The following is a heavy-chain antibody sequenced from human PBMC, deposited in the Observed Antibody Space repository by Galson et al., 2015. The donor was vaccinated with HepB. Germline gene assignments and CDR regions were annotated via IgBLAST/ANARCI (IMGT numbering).Heavy chain of an antibody. D-gene: IGHD1-26*01. CDR2: ISESSSTI. Sequence: SLRLSCAASGFTFSTYSMNWVRQAPGKGLEWISYISESSSTIYYADSVKGRFTISRDNAKNSLYLQMNSLRTEDTAVYYCARGKWELLTYWGQGTLVTVSS. J-gene: IGHJ4*02. CDR1: GFTFSTYS. CDR3: ARGKWELLTY. V-gene: IGHV3-48*01.